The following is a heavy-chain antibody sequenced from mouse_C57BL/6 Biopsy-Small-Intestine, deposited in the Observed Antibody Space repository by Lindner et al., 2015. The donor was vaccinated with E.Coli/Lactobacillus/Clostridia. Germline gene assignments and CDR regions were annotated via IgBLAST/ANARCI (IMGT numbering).Heavy chain of an antibody. J-gene: IGHJ2*01. CDR1: GYSFTDFN. CDR3: ARQGYGSTYSYYFDF. D-gene: IGHD1-1*01. V-gene: IGHV1-39*01. CDR2: INPNYGTT. Sequence: VQLQESGPELMKPGASVKISCKASGYSFTDFNMNWVKQTNEKSLEWIGIINPNYGTTNYNQKFKGKATLTVDQSSSTAYLQLNSLTSEDSAVYFCARQGYGSTYSYYFDFWGQGTTLTVSS.